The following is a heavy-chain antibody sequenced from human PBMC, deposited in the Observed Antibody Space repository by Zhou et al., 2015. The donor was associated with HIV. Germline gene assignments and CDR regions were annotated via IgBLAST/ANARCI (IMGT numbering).Heavy chain of an antibody. V-gene: IGHV1-2*06. Sequence: QVQLVQSGAEMKKPGASVRLSCQASGYNFADHYIHWVRRAPGQGLEWLGRVNPKTHDTYVSPKFRDRVFMTADNSVRTAYMDMWRLTPDDTSIYYCARWGTGRVVALAAIDAWGQGTRVTVSS. CDR1: GYNFADHY. J-gene: IGHJ5*02. D-gene: IGHD3-22*01. CDR3: ARWGTGRVVALAAIDA. CDR2: VNPKTHDT.